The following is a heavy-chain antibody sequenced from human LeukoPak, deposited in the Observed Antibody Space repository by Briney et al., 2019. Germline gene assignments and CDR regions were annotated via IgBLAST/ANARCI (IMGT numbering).Heavy chain of an antibody. CDR3: AREITIFGVAPEAFDI. D-gene: IGHD3-3*01. V-gene: IGHV4-59*01. CDR1: GGSISSYY. Sequence: SETLSLTCTVSGGSISSYYWGWIRQPPGKGLEWIGYIYYSGSTNYNPSLKSRVTISVDTSKNQFSLKLSSVTAADTAVYYCAREITIFGVAPEAFDIWGQGTMVTVSS. J-gene: IGHJ3*02. CDR2: IYYSGST.